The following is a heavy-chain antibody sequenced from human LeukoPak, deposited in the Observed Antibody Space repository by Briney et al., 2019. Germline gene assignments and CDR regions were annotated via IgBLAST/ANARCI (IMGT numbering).Heavy chain of an antibody. D-gene: IGHD2/OR15-2a*01. CDR3: ASGGWRGIVGWFDP. V-gene: IGHV5-51*01. J-gene: IGHJ5*02. CDR1: GYSFTSYW. Sequence: GESLKISCKGSGYSFTSYWIGWVRPMPGKGLEWMGVIYPGDSDTRYRPSFQGQVTIPAEKSISPAYLQWSSLKALDTAMYYCASGGWRGIVGWFDPWGQGTLVSVSS. CDR2: IYPGDSDT.